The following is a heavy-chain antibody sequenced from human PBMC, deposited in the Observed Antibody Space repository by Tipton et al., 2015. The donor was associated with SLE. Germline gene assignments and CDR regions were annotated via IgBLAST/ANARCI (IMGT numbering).Heavy chain of an antibody. CDR2: IYYSGST. D-gene: IGHD2-21*01. V-gene: IGHV4-61*05. CDR3: ARHSLWHYFDY. J-gene: IGHJ4*02. CDR1: GGSISSSGYY. Sequence: TLSLTCTVSGGSISSSGYYWSWIRQPPGKGLEWIGYIYYSGSTNYNPSLKSRVTISVDTSKNQFSLKLSSVTAADTAVYYCARHSLWHYFDYWGQGTLVTVSS.